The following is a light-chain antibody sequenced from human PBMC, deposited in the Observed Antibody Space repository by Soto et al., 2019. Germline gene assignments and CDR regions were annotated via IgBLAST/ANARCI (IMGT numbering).Light chain of an antibody. Sequence: ETAMTQSPVSVSVSPGERATLSCRAGQSVSSNLAWNQQRPGQAPRLLIYAASTRATAIPVRFSRSGSGAEFYLTITSLQSEDFAPDYCQQYNNGPPWTFGQGTKVEIK. CDR3: QQYNNGPPWT. CDR1: QSVSSN. V-gene: IGKV3-15*01. J-gene: IGKJ1*01. CDR2: AAS.